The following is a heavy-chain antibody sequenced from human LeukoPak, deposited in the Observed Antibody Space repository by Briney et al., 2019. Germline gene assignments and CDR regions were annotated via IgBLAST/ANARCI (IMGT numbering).Heavy chain of an antibody. CDR1: GFTVSSNY. CDR3: ARDKIVGANDY. V-gene: IGHV3-66*01. Sequence: PGGSLRLSCAASGFTVSSNYMSWVRQAPGKGLEWVSVIYSGGSTYYADSVKGRFTISRDNSKNTLYLQMNSLRAEDTAVYYCARDKIVGANDYWGQGTLVTVSS. J-gene: IGHJ4*02. D-gene: IGHD1-26*01. CDR2: IYSGGST.